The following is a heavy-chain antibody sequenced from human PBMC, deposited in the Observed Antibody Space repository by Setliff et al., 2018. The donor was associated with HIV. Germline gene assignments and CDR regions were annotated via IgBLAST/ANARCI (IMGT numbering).Heavy chain of an antibody. CDR3: ARDRGVYCISSSCYSPVDAFDI. J-gene: IGHJ3*02. CDR2: ISAYNGNT. Sequence: ASVKVSCKASGYTISTYGISWVRQAPGQGLEWMGWISAYNGNTNYAQKHQGRVTVTTDTSTSTAYMELRSLRSDDTAVYYCARDRGVYCISSSCYSPVDAFDIWGQGTMVTVSS. D-gene: IGHD2-2*01. CDR1: GYTISTYG. V-gene: IGHV1-18*01.